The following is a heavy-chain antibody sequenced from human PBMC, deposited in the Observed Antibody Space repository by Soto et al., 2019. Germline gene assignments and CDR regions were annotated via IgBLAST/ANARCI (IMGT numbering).Heavy chain of an antibody. CDR3: ASGHDAYKVRY. J-gene: IGHJ4*02. Sequence: QVQLRESGPGLVKTSQTLSLTCTVSGGSISSGGTGSYWTWIRQLPGKGLEWIGYIYYTGNTYYNPSLKSRPTISIDTSENQFSLKLTSVTAADTAVYFCASGHDAYKVRYWGQGTLVTVSS. CDR1: GGSISSGGTGSY. CDR2: IYYTGNT. D-gene: IGHD1-1*01. V-gene: IGHV4-31*03.